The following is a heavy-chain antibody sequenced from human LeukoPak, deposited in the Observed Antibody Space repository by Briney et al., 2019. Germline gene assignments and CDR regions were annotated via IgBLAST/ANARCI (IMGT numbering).Heavy chain of an antibody. Sequence: PGGSLRLSCAASGFTFSSYWMSWVRQAPGKGLEWVANIKQDGSEKYYVDSVKGRFTISRDNAKNSLYLQMNSLRAEDTAVYYCARDLYGGTSATFDYWGQGTLVTVSS. CDR2: IKQDGSEK. V-gene: IGHV3-7*03. CDR3: ARDLYGGTSATFDY. D-gene: IGHD4-23*01. J-gene: IGHJ4*02. CDR1: GFTFSSYW.